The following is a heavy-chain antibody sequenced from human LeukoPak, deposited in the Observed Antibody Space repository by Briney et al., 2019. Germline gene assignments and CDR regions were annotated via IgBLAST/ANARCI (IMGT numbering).Heavy chain of an antibody. CDR1: GFTFSSYA. D-gene: IGHD3-22*01. Sequence: GGSLRLSCAASGFTFSSYAMSWVRQAPGKGLEWVSAISGSGGSTYYADSVKGRFTISRDNSKNTLYLQMNSLRAEDTAVYYRADLEYYYDSSGYYHEYWGQGTLVTVSS. CDR3: ADLEYYYDSSGYYHEY. CDR2: ISGSGGST. J-gene: IGHJ4*02. V-gene: IGHV3-23*01.